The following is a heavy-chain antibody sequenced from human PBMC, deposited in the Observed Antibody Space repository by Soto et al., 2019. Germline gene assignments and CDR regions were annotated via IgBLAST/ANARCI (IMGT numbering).Heavy chain of an antibody. D-gene: IGHD2-2*01. CDR2: IYHSGNT. J-gene: IGHJ4*02. CDR3: ARDTRDCSSAGCYASLDY. Sequence: QVQLQESGPGLVKPSQTLSLTCTVSGGSISGGAYYWTWIRQHPGKGLEWIGYIYHSGNTYYNPSLKSRVAISVDTSKNQFFLNLSSVTAADTALYYCARDTRDCSSAGCYASLDYWGQGTLVTVSS. CDR1: GGSISGGAYY. V-gene: IGHV4-31*03.